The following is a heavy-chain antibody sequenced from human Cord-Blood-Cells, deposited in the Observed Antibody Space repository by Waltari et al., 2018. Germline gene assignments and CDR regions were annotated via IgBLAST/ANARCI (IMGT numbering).Heavy chain of an antibody. CDR3: ARRRVVYDY. D-gene: IGHD2-15*01. CDR1: GYTFTRYY. CDR2: IKPNSGGT. Sequence: QVQLAQSGPEVKKPGASVKGSCRASGYTFTRYYMNWVRQAPGQGLEWMGWIKPNSGGTNYAQKFQGRVTMTRDTSISTAYMELSRLRSDDTAVYYCARRRVVYDYWGQGTLVTVSS. V-gene: IGHV1-2*02. J-gene: IGHJ4*02.